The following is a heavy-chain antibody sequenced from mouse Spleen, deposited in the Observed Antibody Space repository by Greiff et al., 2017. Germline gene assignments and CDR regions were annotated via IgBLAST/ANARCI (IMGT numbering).Heavy chain of an antibody. D-gene: IGHD1-1*01. CDR1: GFTFSSYA. Sequence: EVQVVESGGGLVKLGGSLKLSCAASGFTFSSYAMSWVRQTPEKRLEWVATISSGGGNTYYPDSVKGRFPISRDNAKNTLYLQMSSLKSEDTAMYYCAKVTTVVAPGFAYWGQGTLVTVSA. J-gene: IGHJ3*01. CDR2: ISSGGGNT. CDR3: AKVTTVVAPGFAY. V-gene: IGHV5-9-3*01.